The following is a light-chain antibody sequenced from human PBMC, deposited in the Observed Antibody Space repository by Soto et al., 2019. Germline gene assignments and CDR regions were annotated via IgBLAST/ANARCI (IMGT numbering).Light chain of an antibody. J-gene: IGKJ4*01. Sequence: EIVLTQSPGTLSLSPGERATLSCRASQSVSSSYLAWYQQKPGQAPRLLIYGASSRATGILDRFSGGWSGADFTLTISRLDAEEFVVYYCQHYGSSPLTFGGGTKVEIK. CDR1: QSVSSSY. CDR3: QHYGSSPLT. CDR2: GAS. V-gene: IGKV3-20*01.